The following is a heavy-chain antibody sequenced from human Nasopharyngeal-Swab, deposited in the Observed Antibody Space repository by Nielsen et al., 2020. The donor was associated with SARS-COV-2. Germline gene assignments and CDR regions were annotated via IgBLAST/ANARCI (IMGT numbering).Heavy chain of an antibody. V-gene: IGHV3-74*01. J-gene: IGHJ3*02. D-gene: IGHD1-26*01. CDR2: INSDGTRT. Sequence: GESLKISCAASEFAFSSYWMHWVRQAPEKGLVWVSRINSDGTRTNYADSVKGRFTISRDNAKNTLYLQMNSLRAEDTAVYYCARSAGGSYYGAFDIWGQGTMVTVSS. CDR1: EFAFSSYW. CDR3: ARSAGGSYYGAFDI.